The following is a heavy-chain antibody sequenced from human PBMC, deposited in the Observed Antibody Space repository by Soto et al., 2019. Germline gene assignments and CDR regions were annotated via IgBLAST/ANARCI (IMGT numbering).Heavy chain of an antibody. CDR2: TYYSGST. J-gene: IGHJ2*01. CDR3: ASLELGIVNWYFDL. D-gene: IGHD7-27*01. V-gene: IGHV4-39*01. Sequence: PSETLSLTCTVXGGSISSSSYYWGWIRQPPGKGLEWIGSTYYSGSTYYNPSLKSRVTISVDTSKNQFSLKLSSVTAADTAVYYCASLELGIVNWYFDLWGRGTLVTVSS. CDR1: GGSISSSSYY.